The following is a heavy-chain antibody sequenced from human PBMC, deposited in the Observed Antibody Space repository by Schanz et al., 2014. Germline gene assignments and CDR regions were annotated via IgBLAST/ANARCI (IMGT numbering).Heavy chain of an antibody. Sequence: EVQLLESGGGLVQPGGSLRLSCAASGFTFSSNAMCWVRQAPGKGLEWVSTITSNGGGTYYADSVKGRFTISRENAKNTLYLQMNSLRVEDTAEYYCAKNWKGHHITGRPGWSDGMDVWGQGTTVTVSS. V-gene: IGHV3-23*01. J-gene: IGHJ6*02. CDR1: GFTFSSNA. D-gene: IGHD6-6*01. CDR2: ITSNGGGT. CDR3: AKNWKGHHITGRPGWSDGMDV.